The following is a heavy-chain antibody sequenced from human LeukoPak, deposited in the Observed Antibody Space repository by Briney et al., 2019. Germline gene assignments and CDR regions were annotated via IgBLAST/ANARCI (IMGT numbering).Heavy chain of an antibody. V-gene: IGHV3-66*01. CDR2: IYSGGST. J-gene: IGHJ4*02. D-gene: IGHD3-22*01. Sequence: PGGSLRLSCAASGFTVSSNYMSWVRQAPGKGLEWVSVIYSGGSTYYADSVKGRFTISRDNSKNTLYLQMNSLRAEDTAVYYCARGLSEGYYDSSGYYGPGGAHDYWGQGTLVTVSS. CDR1: GFTVSSNY. CDR3: ARGLSEGYYDSSGYYGPGGAHDY.